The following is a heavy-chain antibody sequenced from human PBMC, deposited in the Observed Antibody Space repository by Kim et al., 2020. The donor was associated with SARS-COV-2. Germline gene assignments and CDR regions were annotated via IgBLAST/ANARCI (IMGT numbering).Heavy chain of an antibody. D-gene: IGHD3-10*01. CDR1: GFTFDTTA. J-gene: IGHJ6*01. V-gene: IGHV3-23*01. Sequence: GGSLRLSCAVSGFTFDTTAMSWVRQAPGRGLEWVSSISGSGTHKYYADSVKGRFTSSRDNSKNTGYLQMKSLRAEDTALYYCSRAILDSGSLLPYYSY. CDR2: ISGSGTHK. CDR3: SRAILDSGSLLPYYSY.